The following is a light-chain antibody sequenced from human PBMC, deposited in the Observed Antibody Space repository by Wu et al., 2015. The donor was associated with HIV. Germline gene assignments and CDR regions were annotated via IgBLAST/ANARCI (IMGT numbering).Light chain of an antibody. CDR1: QSVSSSY. Sequence: EIVLTQSPGTLSLSPGERATLSCRASQSVSSSYLAWYQQKPGQAPRLLIYGASSRATGIPDRLSGSGSGTDFTLTISRLEPEDFAVYYCQQYGRSPYTFGQGTKVDIK. J-gene: IGKJ2*01. CDR2: GAS. CDR3: QQYGRSPYT. V-gene: IGKV3-20*01.